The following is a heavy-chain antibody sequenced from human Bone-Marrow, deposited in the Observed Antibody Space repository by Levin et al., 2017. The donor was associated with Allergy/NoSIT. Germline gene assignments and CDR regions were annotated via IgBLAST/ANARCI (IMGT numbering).Heavy chain of an antibody. Sequence: QAGGSLRLSCAASGFTFTNHGFDWVRQAPGKGLEWVAAIWVDGSRALYADSVRGRFAISRDDSTDTVHLQMNGLRADDTAVYYCARDDGSPRSSWLGRWGQGTLVTVSS. CDR1: GFTFTNHG. CDR3: ARDDGSPRSSWLGR. CDR2: IWVDGSRA. V-gene: IGHV3-33*01. J-gene: IGHJ4*02. D-gene: IGHD6-13*01.